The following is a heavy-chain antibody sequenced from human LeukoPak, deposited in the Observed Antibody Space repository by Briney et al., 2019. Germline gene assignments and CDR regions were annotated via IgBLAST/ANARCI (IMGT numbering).Heavy chain of an antibody. Sequence: GSLRLSCAASGFTFSSYSMNWVRQAPGKGLEWVSYISSSSSTIYYADSVKGRFTISRDNAKNSLFLQMNSLRDEDTAVYYCARVRRSAKNYYGMDVWGQGSTVTVSS. J-gene: IGHJ6*02. CDR2: ISSSSSTI. CDR3: ARVRRSAKNYYGMDV. CDR1: GFTFSSYS. V-gene: IGHV3-48*02.